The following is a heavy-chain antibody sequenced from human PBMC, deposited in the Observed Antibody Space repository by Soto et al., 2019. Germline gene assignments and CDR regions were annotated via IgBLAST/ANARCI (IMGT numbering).Heavy chain of an antibody. J-gene: IGHJ4*02. D-gene: IGHD3-10*01. CDR1: GFTFSSYG. Sequence: QVQLVESGGGVVQPGRSLRLSCAASGFTFSSYGMHWVRQAPGKGLEWVAVIWYDGSNKYYADSVKGRFTISRDNSKNTLYLQLNSLRAEDTAVYYCARHSGLPELPGPFDYWGQGTLVTVSS. CDR3: ARHSGLPELPGPFDY. CDR2: IWYDGSNK. V-gene: IGHV3-33*01.